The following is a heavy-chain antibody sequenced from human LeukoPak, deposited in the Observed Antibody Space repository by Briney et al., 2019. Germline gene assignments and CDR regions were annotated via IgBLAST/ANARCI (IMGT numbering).Heavy chain of an antibody. V-gene: IGHV1-2*02. CDR3: ARGLGGYCSGGSCYSYYFDY. Sequence: GASVKVSCKASGYTFTGYYMHWVRQAPGQGLEWMGWINPNSGGTNYAQKFQGRVTMTRDTSISTAYMELSSLRSEDTAVYYCARGLGGYCSGGSCYSYYFDYWGQGTLVTVSS. CDR2: INPNSGGT. D-gene: IGHD2-15*01. J-gene: IGHJ4*02. CDR1: GYTFTGYY.